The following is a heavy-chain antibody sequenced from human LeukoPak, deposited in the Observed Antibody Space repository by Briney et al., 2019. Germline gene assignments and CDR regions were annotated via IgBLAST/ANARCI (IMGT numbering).Heavy chain of an antibody. CDR3: ATDWCGGDCWPYYFDY. V-gene: IGHV1-69*13. CDR2: IIPIFGTA. D-gene: IGHD2-21*02. Sequence: GASVKVSCKASGGTFSSYAISWVRQAPGQGLEWMGGIIPIFGTANYAQKFQGRVTITADESTSTAYMELSSLRSEDTAVYYCATDWCGGDCWPYYFDYWGQGTLVTVSS. J-gene: IGHJ4*02. CDR1: GGTFSSYA.